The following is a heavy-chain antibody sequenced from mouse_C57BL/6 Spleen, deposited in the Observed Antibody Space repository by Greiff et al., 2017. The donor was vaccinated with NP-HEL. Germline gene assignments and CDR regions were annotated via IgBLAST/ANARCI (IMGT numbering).Heavy chain of an antibody. CDR1: GYSFTSYY. CDR2: IYPGSGNT. V-gene: IGHV1-66*01. CDR3: ARGDFHGSSGYYFGY. D-gene: IGHD1-1*01. Sequence: QVQLQQSGPELVKPGASVKISCKASGYSFTSYYIHWVKQRPGQGLEWIGWIYPGSGNTKYNEKFKGKATLTADTSSSTAYMQLSSLTSEDSAVYYCARGDFHGSSGYYFGYWGQGTTLTVSS. J-gene: IGHJ2*01.